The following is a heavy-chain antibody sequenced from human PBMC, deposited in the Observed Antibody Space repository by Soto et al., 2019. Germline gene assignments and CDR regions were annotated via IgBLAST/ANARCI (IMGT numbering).Heavy chain of an antibody. CDR2: IYYSGST. CDR1: GGSISSYY. CDR3: ARVGGSYFDY. Sequence: QVQLQESGPGLVKPSETLSLTCTVSGGSISSYYWSWIRQPPGKGLEWIGYIYYSGSTNYNPSLTRRCPIAVDTSKNPFALNLSSVPAADTAVDYSARVGGSYFDYWGQGTLVTVSS. V-gene: IGHV4-59*01. D-gene: IGHD3-16*01. J-gene: IGHJ4*02.